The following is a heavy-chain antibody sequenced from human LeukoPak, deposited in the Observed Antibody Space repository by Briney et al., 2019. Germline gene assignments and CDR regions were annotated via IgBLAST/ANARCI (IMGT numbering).Heavy chain of an antibody. V-gene: IGHV3-53*01. CDR3: TRDLNSGGSC. J-gene: IGHJ4*02. CDR1: NX. CDR2: IHSGGNT. D-gene: IGHD2-15*01. Sequence: NXXXXVRQAPGXGLEWVSVIHSGGNTYYADSVKGRFTISRDNSKNTMYLQMNSLRAEDTAVYYCTRDLNSGGSCWGQGTLVIVSS.